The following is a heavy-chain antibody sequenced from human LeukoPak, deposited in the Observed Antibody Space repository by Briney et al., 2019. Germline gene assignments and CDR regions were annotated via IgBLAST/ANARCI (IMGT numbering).Heavy chain of an antibody. CDR2: ISSRSSTI. CDR3: ARDRDTTFLRADY. D-gene: IGHD1-1*01. CDR1: GFTFSNFE. Sequence: PGGSLRLSCAASGFTFSNFEMNWARQAPGKGLEWISYISSRSSTIFYADSVKGRFTISRDNAKNSLYLQMNNLRAEDTAIYYCARDRDTTFLRADYRGQGTLVTVSS. V-gene: IGHV3-48*03. J-gene: IGHJ4*02.